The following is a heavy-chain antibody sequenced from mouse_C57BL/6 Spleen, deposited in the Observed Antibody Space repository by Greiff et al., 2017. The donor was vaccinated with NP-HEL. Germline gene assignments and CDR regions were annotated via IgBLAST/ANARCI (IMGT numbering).Heavy chain of an antibody. J-gene: IGHJ3*01. CDR1: GFTFTDYY. Sequence: DVMLVESGGGLVQPGGSLSLSCAASGFTFTDYYMSWVRQPPGKALEWLGFIRHKANGYTTEYSVSVKGRFTISRDKSQSILYLQMNALRAEDSATYYCARSLPYYSKGGFAYWGQGTLVTVSA. CDR2: IRHKANGYTT. CDR3: ARSLPYYSKGGFAY. D-gene: IGHD2-5*01. V-gene: IGHV7-3*01.